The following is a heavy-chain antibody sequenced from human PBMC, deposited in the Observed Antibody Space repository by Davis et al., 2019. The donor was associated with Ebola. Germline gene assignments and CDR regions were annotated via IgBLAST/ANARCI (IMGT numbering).Heavy chain of an antibody. V-gene: IGHV1-3*01. CDR3: ARGQQLVGRPFDP. CDR2: INAGNGNT. Sequence: ALVKVSCKASGYTFTSYAIHWVRQAPGQRLEWMGWINAGNGNTKYSQKFQGRVTITRDTSAITAYMELSSLRSEDTAVYYCARGQQLVGRPFDPWGQGTLVTVSS. CDR1: GYTFTSYA. J-gene: IGHJ5*02. D-gene: IGHD6-6*01.